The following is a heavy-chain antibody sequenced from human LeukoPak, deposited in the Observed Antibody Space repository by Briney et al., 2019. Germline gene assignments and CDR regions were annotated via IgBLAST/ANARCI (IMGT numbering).Heavy chain of an antibody. CDR2: ISWNSGSI. J-gene: IGHJ4*02. Sequence: GGSLRLSCAASGFTFDDYAMHWVRQAPGKGLEWVSGISWNSGSIGYADSVKGRFTISRDNAKNSLYLQMNSLRAEDTALYYCAKDVGVYSGYDGVFDYWGQGTLVTVSS. CDR1: GFTFDDYA. D-gene: IGHD5-12*01. CDR3: AKDVGVYSGYDGVFDY. V-gene: IGHV3-9*01.